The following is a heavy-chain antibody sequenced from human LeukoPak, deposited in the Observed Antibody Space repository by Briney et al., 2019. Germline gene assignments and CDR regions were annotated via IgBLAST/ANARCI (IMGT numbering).Heavy chain of an antibody. D-gene: IGHD6-13*01. CDR2: ISSSGTTI. CDR3: VPPAAGLHRTISTEYFQQ. CDR1: ELTFSSYD. V-gene: IGHV3-48*03. J-gene: IGHJ1*01. Sequence: GGSLRLSCAAAELTFSSYDTYWVRQAPGKGLEWVSYISSSGTTIYYADSVKGRFTISRDNAKNSVYLQMNSLRAEDTAVYYCVPPAAGLHRTISTEYFQQWGQGTLVTVSS.